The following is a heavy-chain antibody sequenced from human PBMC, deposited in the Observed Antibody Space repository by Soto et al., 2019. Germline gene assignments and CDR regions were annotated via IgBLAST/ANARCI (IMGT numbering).Heavy chain of an antibody. J-gene: IGHJ4*02. CDR1: GYTFASYA. CDR3: ARDDPPLFD. CDR2: INVYNGNT. D-gene: IGHD3-10*02. V-gene: IGHV1-18*01. Sequence: QVQLVQSGAEVKKPGASVKVSCKASGYTFASYAISWVRQAPGQGLEWMGWINVYNGNTNYAQKLQGRVTMTTDTSTRTAYMELRRLRSDDTAVYYCARDDPPLFDWGQGTLVTVSS.